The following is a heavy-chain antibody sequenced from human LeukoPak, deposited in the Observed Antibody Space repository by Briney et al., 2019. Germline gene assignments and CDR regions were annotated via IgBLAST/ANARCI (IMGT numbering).Heavy chain of an antibody. Sequence: SETLSLTCTVSGGSISSYYWSWIRQPPGKGLEWIGYIYYSGSTNYNPSLKSRVTISVDTSKNQLSLKLSSVTAADTAVYYCARGYGDYVQTDYWGQGTLVTVSS. J-gene: IGHJ4*02. CDR1: GGSISSYY. V-gene: IGHV4-59*01. CDR3: ARGYGDYVQTDY. CDR2: IYYSGST. D-gene: IGHD4-17*01.